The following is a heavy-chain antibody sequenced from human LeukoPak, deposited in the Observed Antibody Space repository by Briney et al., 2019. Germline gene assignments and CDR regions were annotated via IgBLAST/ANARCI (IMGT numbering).Heavy chain of an antibody. CDR3: CPTDGELEAFDI. Sequence: GGSLRLSCAASGFTFSSYGMHWVRQAPGKGLEWVAFIRYDGSNKYYADSVKGRFTISRDNSKNTLYLQMNSLRAEDTAVYYCCPTDGELEAFDIWGQGTMVTVSS. D-gene: IGHD3-10*01. CDR1: GFTFSSYG. CDR2: IRYDGSNK. V-gene: IGHV3-30*02. J-gene: IGHJ3*02.